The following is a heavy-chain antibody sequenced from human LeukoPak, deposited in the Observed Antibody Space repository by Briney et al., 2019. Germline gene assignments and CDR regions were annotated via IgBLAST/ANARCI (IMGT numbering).Heavy chain of an antibody. Sequence: GGSLRLSCAASGFTFSSYAMSWVRQAPGKGLEWVSAISGSGGSTYYADSVKGRFTISRDNSKNTLYLQMDTLRAEDTAFYYCARALWGYSSSPWGDWGQGALVTVSS. CDR2: ISGSGGST. CDR1: GFTFSSYA. J-gene: IGHJ4*02. D-gene: IGHD6-13*01. CDR3: ARALWGYSSSPWGD. V-gene: IGHV3-23*01.